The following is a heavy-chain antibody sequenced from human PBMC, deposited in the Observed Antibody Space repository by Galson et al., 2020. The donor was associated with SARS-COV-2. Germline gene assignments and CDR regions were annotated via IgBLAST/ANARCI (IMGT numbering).Heavy chain of an antibody. J-gene: IGHJ4*02. CDR2: INHSGST. CDR3: ARYHTIVTEVARGYYFDS. D-gene: IGHD3-22*01. Sequence: TSETLSLTCTVSGGSTSGYYWSWIRQSPGKGLEWIGYINHSGSTYYNPSLKSRVTMSVDTSKNELSLKLTSVTAADTAIYYCARYHTIVTEVARGYYFDSWGQGTLVTVSS. CDR1: GGSTSGYY. V-gene: IGHV4-59*08.